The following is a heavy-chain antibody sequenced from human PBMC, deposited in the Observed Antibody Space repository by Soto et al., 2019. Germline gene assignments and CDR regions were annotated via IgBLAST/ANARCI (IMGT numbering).Heavy chain of an antibody. CDR3: HFWGRTLGAFDI. J-gene: IGHJ3*02. Sequence: QVQLVQSGAEVKKPGSSVKVSCKASGGTFSSYTISWVRQAPGQGLEWMGRIIPIHGIANYAQKFQGRVTINADKSTSTAYMELSSLRSEDTAVYYCHFWGRTLGAFDIWGQGTMVTVSS. CDR2: IIPIHGIA. D-gene: IGHD3-16*01. V-gene: IGHV1-69*02. CDR1: GGTFSSYT.